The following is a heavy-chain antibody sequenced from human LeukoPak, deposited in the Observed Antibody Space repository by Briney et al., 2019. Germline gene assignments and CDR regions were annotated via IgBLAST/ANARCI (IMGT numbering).Heavy chain of an antibody. Sequence: GGSLRLSCAASGFTFNNYWMTWVRQAPGMGLEWVANIKQDGSEKYYVDPVKGRFTISRDIAKNSLYLQMNSLRAEDTAVYYCARDRPQQWLVRGQRGYYYYMDVWGKGTTVTISS. CDR1: GFTFNNYW. CDR2: IKQDGSEK. D-gene: IGHD6-19*01. J-gene: IGHJ6*03. V-gene: IGHV3-7*01. CDR3: ARDRPQQWLVRGQRGYYYYMDV.